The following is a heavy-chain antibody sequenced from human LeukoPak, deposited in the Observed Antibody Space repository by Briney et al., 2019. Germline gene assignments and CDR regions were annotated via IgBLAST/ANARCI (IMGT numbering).Heavy chain of an antibody. CDR1: GGSISSGGYY. D-gene: IGHD2-15*01. J-gene: IGHJ4*02. CDR3: ARTSGYCSGGSCYSPYYFDY. Sequence: SETLSLTCTVSGGSISSGGYYWSWLRQHPGKGLEWIGYIYYSGSTYYNPSLKSRVTISVDTSKNQFSLKLSSVTAADTAVYYCARTSGYCSGGSCYSPYYFDYWGQGTLVTVSA. CDR2: IYYSGST. V-gene: IGHV4-31*03.